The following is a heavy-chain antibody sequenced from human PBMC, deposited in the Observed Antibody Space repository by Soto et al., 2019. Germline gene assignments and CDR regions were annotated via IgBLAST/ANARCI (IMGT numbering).Heavy chain of an antibody. CDR3: AKDLGGGFGELLA. Sequence: EVQLLESGGDSVQPGGSLRLSCAASGFTFSSYAMSWVRQAPGKGLEWVSGISGSGGSTSYADSVKGRFTISRDNSKNTLYRQMNSLRAEETAVYYCAKDLGGGFGELLAWGQGTLVTVSS. D-gene: IGHD3-10*01. CDR2: ISGSGGST. CDR1: GFTFSSYA. J-gene: IGHJ5*02. V-gene: IGHV3-23*01.